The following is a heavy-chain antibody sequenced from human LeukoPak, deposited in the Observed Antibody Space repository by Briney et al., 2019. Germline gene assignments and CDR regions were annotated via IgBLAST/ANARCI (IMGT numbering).Heavy chain of an antibody. V-gene: IGHV3-23*01. CDR2: ISGSGGST. CDR3: AKDIYPIVVVAARGAFQH. CDR1: GFTFSSYA. Sequence: GGSLRLSCAASGFTFSSYAMSWVRQAPGKGLEWVSAISGSGGSTYYADSVKGRFTISRDNSKNTLYLQMNSLRAEDTAVYYCAKDIYPIVVVAARGAFQHWGQGTLVTVSS. J-gene: IGHJ1*01. D-gene: IGHD2-15*01.